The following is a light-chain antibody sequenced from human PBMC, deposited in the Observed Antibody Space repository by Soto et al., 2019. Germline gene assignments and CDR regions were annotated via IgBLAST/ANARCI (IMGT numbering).Light chain of an antibody. J-gene: IGKJ1*01. CDR3: LQYYSSWT. CDR1: QGVRND. CDR2: AAS. Sequence: AIQMTQSPSSLSASVGDRFTITCRSSQGVRNDLSWYQQKPGKAPKLLIYAASSLQSGVPTRFSGSGAATDFTLTISSLQPEDSATYYRLQYYSSWTFGQGTKVDIK. V-gene: IGKV1-6*02.